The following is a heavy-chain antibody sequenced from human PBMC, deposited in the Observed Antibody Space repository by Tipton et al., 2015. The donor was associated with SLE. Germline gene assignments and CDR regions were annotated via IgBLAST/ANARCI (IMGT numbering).Heavy chain of an antibody. D-gene: IGHD6-13*01. Sequence: TLSLTCTVSGGSISSSSYYWGWIRQPPRKGLEWIGSVYYSGSTYYNPSLKSRVTTSVDTSKNQFSLKLSSVTAADTAVYYCAREGQLVLNWFDPWGQGTLVTVSS. CDR1: GGSISSSSYY. CDR2: VYYSGST. V-gene: IGHV4-39*07. CDR3: AREGQLVLNWFDP. J-gene: IGHJ5*02.